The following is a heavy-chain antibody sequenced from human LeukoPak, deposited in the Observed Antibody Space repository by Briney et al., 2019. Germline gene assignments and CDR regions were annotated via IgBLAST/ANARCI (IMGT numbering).Heavy chain of an antibody. D-gene: IGHD3-10*01. CDR2: ISSSSSTI. Sequence: GGSLRLACAASGFTFSSYSMNWVRQAPGKGLEWVSYISSSSSTIYYADSGKGRFTISRDNAKNSLYLQMNSLRAEDTAVYYCARGKAFDMDVCGKGTTVTVSS. CDR3: ARGKAFDMDV. V-gene: IGHV3-48*04. J-gene: IGHJ6*03. CDR1: GFTFSSYS.